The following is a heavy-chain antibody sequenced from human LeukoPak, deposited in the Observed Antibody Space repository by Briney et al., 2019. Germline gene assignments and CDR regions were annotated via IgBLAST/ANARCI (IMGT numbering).Heavy chain of an antibody. Sequence: LPGGSLRLSCAASGFTFSTYSINWVRQSPGKGLEWLSYISSSSSTIYYADSVKGRFTISRDNAKDSLYLQMNSLRAEDTAVYYCARDSSGFPHDYWGQGTLVTVSS. J-gene: IGHJ4*02. D-gene: IGHD3-22*01. V-gene: IGHV3-48*01. CDR3: ARDSSGFPHDY. CDR2: ISSSSSTI. CDR1: GFTFSTYS.